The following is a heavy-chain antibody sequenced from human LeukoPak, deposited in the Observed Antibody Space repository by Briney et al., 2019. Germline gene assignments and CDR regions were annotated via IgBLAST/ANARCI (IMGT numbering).Heavy chain of an antibody. D-gene: IGHD6-19*01. Sequence: GGSLRLSCAASGFTFSSYGMSWARQAPGKGLEWVSAISGSGGSTYYADSVKGRFTISRDNSKNTLYLQMNSLRAEDTAVYYCAKDREYSSGWFDAFDIWGKGTMVTVSS. CDR1: GFTFSSYG. CDR3: AKDREYSSGWFDAFDI. J-gene: IGHJ3*02. CDR2: ISGSGGST. V-gene: IGHV3-23*01.